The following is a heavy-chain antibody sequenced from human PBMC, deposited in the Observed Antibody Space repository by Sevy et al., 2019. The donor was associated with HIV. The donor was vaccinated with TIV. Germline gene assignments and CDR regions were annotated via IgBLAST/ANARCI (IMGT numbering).Heavy chain of an antibody. Sequence: GGSLRLSCAASGFTFSSYAMHWVRQAPGKGLEWVAVISYDGSNKYYADSVKGRFTISRDNSKNTLYLQMNSLRAEDTAVYYCASPPVLAAIFDYRGQGTLVTVSS. CDR1: GFTFSSYA. D-gene: IGHD2-15*01. CDR2: ISYDGSNK. V-gene: IGHV3-30-3*01. CDR3: ASPPVLAAIFDY. J-gene: IGHJ4*02.